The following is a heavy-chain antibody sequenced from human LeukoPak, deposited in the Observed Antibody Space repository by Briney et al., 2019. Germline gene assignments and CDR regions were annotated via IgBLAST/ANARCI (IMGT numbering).Heavy chain of an antibody. Sequence: GGSLRLSCAASGFTFSSYWMSWVRQAPGEGLEWVANIKQDGSEKYYVDSVKGRFTISRDNAKNTLYLQMNSLRAEDTAVYYCAKGYSISWYDYWGQGTLVTVSS. CDR2: IKQDGSEK. V-gene: IGHV3-7*03. J-gene: IGHJ4*02. D-gene: IGHD6-13*01. CDR1: GFTFSSYW. CDR3: AKGYSISWYDY.